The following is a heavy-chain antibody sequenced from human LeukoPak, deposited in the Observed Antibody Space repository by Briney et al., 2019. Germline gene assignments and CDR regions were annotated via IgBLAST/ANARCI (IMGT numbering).Heavy chain of an antibody. Sequence: PGGSLRLSCAASGFTFSSYGMNWVRQAPGKGLEWVSAISGSGGSTYYADSVKGRFTISRDNSKDTLCLQMNSLRAEDTAVYYCAKEYGSGSYYPYWGQGTLVTASS. CDR2: ISGSGGST. D-gene: IGHD3-10*01. CDR3: AKEYGSGSYYPY. V-gene: IGHV3-23*01. CDR1: GFTFSSYG. J-gene: IGHJ4*02.